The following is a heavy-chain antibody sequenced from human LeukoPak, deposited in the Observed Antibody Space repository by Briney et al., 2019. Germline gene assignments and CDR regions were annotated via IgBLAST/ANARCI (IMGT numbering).Heavy chain of an antibody. CDR2: ISGSGGST. V-gene: IGHV3-23*01. CDR3: AKDVRGYCSSTSCYYYYGMDV. Sequence: GGSLRLSCAASGFTFSSYAMSWVRQAPWKGLEWVSAISGSGGSTYYADSVKGRFTISRDNSKNTLYLQMNSLRAEDTAVYYCAKDVRGYCSSTSCYYYYGMDVWGQGTTVTVSS. CDR1: GFTFSSYA. D-gene: IGHD2-2*01. J-gene: IGHJ6*02.